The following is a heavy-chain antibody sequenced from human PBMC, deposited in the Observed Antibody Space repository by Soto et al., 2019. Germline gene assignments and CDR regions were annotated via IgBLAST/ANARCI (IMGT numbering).Heavy chain of an antibody. CDR1: GYTFTSYY. Sequence: ASVKVSCKASGYTFTSYYMHWVRQAPGQGLEWMGIINPSGGRTSYAQKFQGRVTMTRDTSTSTVYMELSSLRSEDTAVYYCPRGVGLWLELRYYAMDLWGQGTTVTVSS. D-gene: IGHD1-7*01. CDR2: INPSGGRT. V-gene: IGHV1-46*01. CDR3: PRGVGLWLELRYYAMDL. J-gene: IGHJ6*02.